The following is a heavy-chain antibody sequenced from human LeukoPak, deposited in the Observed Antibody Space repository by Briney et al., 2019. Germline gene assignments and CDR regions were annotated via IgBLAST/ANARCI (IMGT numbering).Heavy chain of an antibody. CDR3: AKDHFDSAWGTYRPPDY. Sequence: GGSLRLSCAASGFTFSSYGMHWVRQAPGKGLEWVAVKSYDGSHQYDADPVKGRFTISRDNSKNTLYLQMNSLRPEDTAVYYCAKDHFDSAWGTYRPPDYWGQGTLVTVSS. CDR1: GFTFSSYG. D-gene: IGHD3-16*02. V-gene: IGHV3-30*18. J-gene: IGHJ4*02. CDR2: KSYDGSHQ.